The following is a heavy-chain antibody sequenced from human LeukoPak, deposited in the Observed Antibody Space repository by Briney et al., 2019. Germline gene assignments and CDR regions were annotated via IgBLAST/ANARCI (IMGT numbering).Heavy chain of an antibody. Sequence: GASVKVSCKASGYTFTSYAMHWVRQAPGQRLEWMGWINAGNGNTNYAQKLQGRVTMTTDTSTSTAYMELRSLRSDDTAVYYCARDGTYYDSSDYPADAFDIWGQGTMVTVSS. J-gene: IGHJ3*02. D-gene: IGHD3-22*01. CDR2: INAGNGNT. CDR1: GYTFTSYA. V-gene: IGHV1-3*01. CDR3: ARDGTYYDSSDYPADAFDI.